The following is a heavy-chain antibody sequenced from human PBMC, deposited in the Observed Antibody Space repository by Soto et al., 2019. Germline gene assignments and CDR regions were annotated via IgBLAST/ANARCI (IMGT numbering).Heavy chain of an antibody. CDR1: GGSISSGGYY. CDR3: ARGAGLLWFGEGGDYYGMDG. D-gene: IGHD3-10*01. J-gene: IGHJ6*02. V-gene: IGHV4-31*03. Sequence: QVQLQESGPGLVKPSQTLSLTCTVSGGSISSGGYYWSWIRQHPGKGLEWIGYIYYSGSTYYNPSLKGRVTIPVDTSKNQFSLKLSSVTAADTAVYYCARGAGLLWFGEGGDYYGMDGWGQGTTVTVSS. CDR2: IYYSGST.